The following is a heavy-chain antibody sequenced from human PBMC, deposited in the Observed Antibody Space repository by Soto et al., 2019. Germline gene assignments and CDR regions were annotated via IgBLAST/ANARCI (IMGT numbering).Heavy chain of an antibody. Sequence: QVQLVQSGAEVKQPGSSVKVSCKASGGTFNSSGISWVRQAPGQGLEWMGGIIPIVGTADYAQKFQDRITITADEATSTAYMELSSLRSEDTAMYYCARDLYSAAAPGLTHWFFDLWGRDTLVTVSS. CDR2: IIPIVGTA. J-gene: IGHJ2*01. V-gene: IGHV1-69*01. D-gene: IGHD6-13*01. CDR1: GGTFNSSG. CDR3: ARDLYSAAAPGLTHWFFDL.